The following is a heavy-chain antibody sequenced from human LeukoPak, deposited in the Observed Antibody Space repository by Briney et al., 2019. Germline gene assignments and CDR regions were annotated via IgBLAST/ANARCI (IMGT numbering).Heavy chain of an antibody. CDR1: GFNFSSHE. Sequence: GGSLRLSCVASGFNFSSHEMNWVRQAPGKGLEGVSYISSSDSTIYYADSVKGRFTISRDNAKSSLYLHMVSLRAEDTALYYCARGLGDCSASRCSSFDYWGQGTLATVSS. J-gene: IGHJ4*02. CDR2: ISSSDSTI. CDR3: ARGLGDCSASRCSSFDY. D-gene: IGHD2-15*01. V-gene: IGHV3-48*03.